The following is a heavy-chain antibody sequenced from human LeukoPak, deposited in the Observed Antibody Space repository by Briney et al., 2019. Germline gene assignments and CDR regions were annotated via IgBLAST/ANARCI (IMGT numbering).Heavy chain of an antibody. D-gene: IGHD3-10*01. J-gene: IGHJ3*02. V-gene: IGHV4-59*08. Sequence: PSETLSLTCTVSGGSISSYYWSWIRQPPGKGLEWIGYIYYSGSTNYNPSLKSRVTISVDTSKNQFSLKLSSVTAADTAVYYCARREGYYYGSGSYYNVAAAFDIWGQGTMVTVSS. CDR2: IYYSGST. CDR1: GGSISSYY. CDR3: ARREGYYYGSGSYYNVAAAFDI.